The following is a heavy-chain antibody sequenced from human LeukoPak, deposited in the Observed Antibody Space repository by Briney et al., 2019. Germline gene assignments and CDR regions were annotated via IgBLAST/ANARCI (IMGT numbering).Heavy chain of an antibody. CDR2: ISSSSSYI. CDR3: VTESTGTLDY. Sequence: GGSLRLSCAASGFTFSSYSMNWVRQAPGKGLEWVSSISSSSSYIYYADSVRGRFTISRDNSKNTLYMQMNSLRAEDTAVYYCVTESTGTLDYWGQGILVTVSS. J-gene: IGHJ4*02. D-gene: IGHD3-9*01. CDR1: GFTFSSYS. V-gene: IGHV3-21*04.